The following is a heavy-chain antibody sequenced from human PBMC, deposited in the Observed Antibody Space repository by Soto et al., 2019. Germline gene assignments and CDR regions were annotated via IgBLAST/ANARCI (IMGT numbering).Heavy chain of an antibody. CDR2: INHSGST. Sequence: QVQLQQWGAGLLKPSETLSLTCAVYGGSFSGYYWSWIRQPPGKGLEWIGEINHSGSTNYNPSLKTRVTISVDTSKNQFSLKLSSVTAADTAVYYCARDWTLDYWGQGTLVTVSS. V-gene: IGHV4-34*01. J-gene: IGHJ4*02. CDR1: GGSFSGYY. CDR3: ARDWTLDY. D-gene: IGHD2-21*02.